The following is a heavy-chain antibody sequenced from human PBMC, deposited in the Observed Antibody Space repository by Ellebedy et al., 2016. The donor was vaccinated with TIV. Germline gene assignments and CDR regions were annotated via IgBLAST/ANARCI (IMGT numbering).Heavy chain of an antibody. J-gene: IGHJ5*02. V-gene: IGHV5-51*01. D-gene: IGHD3-22*01. CDR3: ARFITWFDP. Sequence: GESLKISCKRPGYSFTSYWIGWVRQMPGKGLAWIGIIYLGDYDNRYSPSVQGKVTISADKSISTAYLQWSSLKASDTAMYYCARFITWFDPWGQGTLVTVSS. CDR2: IYLGDYDN. CDR1: GYSFTSYW.